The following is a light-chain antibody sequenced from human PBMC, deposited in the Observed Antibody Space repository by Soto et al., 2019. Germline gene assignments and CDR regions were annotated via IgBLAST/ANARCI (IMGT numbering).Light chain of an antibody. V-gene: IGKV3-15*01. J-gene: IGKJ3*01. CDR2: GAS. CDR1: QRVSSN. Sequence: EIVMTQSPATLSVSPGERATLSCRASQRVSSNLAWYQQKPGQAPRLLIYGASTRATGLPARFSGSGSGTEFTLTISSLQSEDFAVYYCQQYNKWSFTFGPGTKVDIK. CDR3: QQYNKWSFT.